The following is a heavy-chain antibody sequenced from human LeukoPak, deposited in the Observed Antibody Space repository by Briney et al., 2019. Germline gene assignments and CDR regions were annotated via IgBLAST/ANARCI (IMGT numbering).Heavy chain of an antibody. Sequence: GGSLRLSCAASGFTFDDYTMHWVRQAPGKGLEWVSLISWGGGSTYYADSVKGRFTISRDNSKNSLYLQMNSLRTEDTALYYCAKDNEGTGEFDYWGQGTLVTVSS. CDR3: AKDNEGTGEFDY. J-gene: IGHJ4*02. V-gene: IGHV3-43*01. CDR1: GFTFDDYT. CDR2: ISWGGGST. D-gene: IGHD3-16*01.